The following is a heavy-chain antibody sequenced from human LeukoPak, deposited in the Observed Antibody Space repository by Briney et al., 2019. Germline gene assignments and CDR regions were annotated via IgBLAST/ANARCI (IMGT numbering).Heavy chain of an antibody. CDR3: VRAYGSTSWFAP. D-gene: IGHD4-17*01. V-gene: IGHV4-34*09. CDR1: GGSFSGYY. Sequence: SETLSLTCAVYGGSFSGYYWSWIRQPPGKGLEWIGEINHSGSTNYNPSLKSRVSISIDTSKNQFFLKLISMTAADTAVYYCVRAYGSTSWFAPWGQGTLVTVSS. CDR2: INHSGST. J-gene: IGHJ5*02.